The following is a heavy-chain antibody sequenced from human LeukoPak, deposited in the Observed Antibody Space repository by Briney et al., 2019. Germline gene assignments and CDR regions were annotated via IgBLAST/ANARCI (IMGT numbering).Heavy chain of an antibody. D-gene: IGHD4-17*01. CDR3: AKTTTLYGDYGDY. CDR2: ISGSGGST. Sequence: GSLRLSFACSAFTFTIYALSWVRHAPGQGKEWVSVISGSGGSTYYADSVKGRFTISRDNSKNTLYLQMNSLRAEDTAVYYCAKTTTLYGDYGDYWGQGTLVTVSS. V-gene: IGHV3-23*01. J-gene: IGHJ4*02. CDR1: AFTFTIYA.